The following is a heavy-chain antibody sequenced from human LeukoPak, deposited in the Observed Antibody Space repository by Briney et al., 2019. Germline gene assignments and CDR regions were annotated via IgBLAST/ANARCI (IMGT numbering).Heavy chain of an antibody. CDR3: AREGQYCSSSACQFDY. CDR1: GFTFISHD. D-gene: IGHD2-2*01. J-gene: IGHJ4*02. Sequence: GGSLRLSCVGSGFTFISHDMIWVRQAPGKGLEWVSAIGCRDTTINYADSVKGRFTSSRDNSKNTVYLQMSSLRVEDTAIYYCAREGQYCSSSACQFDYWGQGTLVTVSS. V-gene: IGHV3-23*01. CDR2: IGCRDTTI.